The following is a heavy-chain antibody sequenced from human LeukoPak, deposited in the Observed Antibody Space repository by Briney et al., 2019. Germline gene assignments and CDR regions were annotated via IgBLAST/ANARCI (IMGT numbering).Heavy chain of an antibody. CDR3: ARAYYYDSSRGDY. V-gene: IGHV1-69*13. J-gene: IGHJ4*02. Sequence: PWASVKVSCKASGGTFSSYAISWVRQAPGQGLEWMGGIIPIFGTANHAQKFQGRVTITADESTSTAYMELSSLRSEDTAVYYCARAYYYDSSRGDYWGQGTLVTVSS. D-gene: IGHD3-22*01. CDR2: IIPIFGTA. CDR1: GGTFSSYA.